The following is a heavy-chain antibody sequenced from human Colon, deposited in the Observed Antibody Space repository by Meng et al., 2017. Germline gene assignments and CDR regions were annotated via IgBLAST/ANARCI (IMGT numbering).Heavy chain of an antibody. D-gene: IGHD3-16*01. J-gene: IGHJ4*02. CDR1: GDSVSSKTAV. CDR2: TYYRAKWNH. CDR3: TRGLEFYRFGY. Sequence: QPQLQQSGPGLVKPSQTLSLTCAISGDSVSSKTAVWNWIRQSPSRGLEWLGRTYYRAKWNHDYAESLRGRITINPDTSNNQISLQLNSVTPEDTAVYYCTRGLEFYRFGYWGQGTLVTVSS. V-gene: IGHV6-1*01.